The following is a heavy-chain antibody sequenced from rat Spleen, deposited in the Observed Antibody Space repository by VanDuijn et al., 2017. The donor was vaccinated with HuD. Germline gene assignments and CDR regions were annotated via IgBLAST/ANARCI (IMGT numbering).Heavy chain of an antibody. Sequence: EVQLVESGGGLXXXGGXXKLSCAXXGFXXXDYXXXWVXXAPXXXLECVPTMSKDGRTTSYRGSLRGRFTISRDYAARTLFLQMDSRRSEDTATYYCVRHLIGKSYYFDYWGQGVMVTV. CDR2: MSKDGRTT. CDR3: VRHLIGKSYYFDY. CDR1: GFXXXDYX. D-gene: IGHD3-6*01. J-gene: IGHJ2*01. V-gene: IGHV5-7*01.